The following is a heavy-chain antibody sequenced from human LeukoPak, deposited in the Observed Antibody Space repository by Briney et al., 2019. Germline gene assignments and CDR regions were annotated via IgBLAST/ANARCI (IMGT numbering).Heavy chain of an antibody. Sequence: PGGSLRLSCATSGFTFSNYGMHWVRQAPGKGLEWVAFIRFDGSTKYYADSVKGRFTISRDNAKNSLYLQMNSLRAEDTAVYYCASYYYGSGSYSRWGQGTLVTVSS. D-gene: IGHD3-10*01. CDR1: GFTFSNYG. CDR3: ASYYYGSGSYSR. V-gene: IGHV3-30*02. CDR2: IRFDGSTK. J-gene: IGHJ4*02.